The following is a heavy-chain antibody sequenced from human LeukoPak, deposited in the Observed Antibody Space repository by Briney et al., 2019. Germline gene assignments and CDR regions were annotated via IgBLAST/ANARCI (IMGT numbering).Heavy chain of an antibody. CDR1: GFTFSSYE. Sequence: GGSLRLSCAASGFTFSSYEMNWVRQAPGKGLEWVSYISSSGSSIYYADSVKGRFTISRDNAKNSLYLQMSSLRDEDTAVYYCARDPTYYYDSSGYPRAPLSVDYWGQGTLVTVSS. D-gene: IGHD3-22*01. CDR2: ISSSGSSI. J-gene: IGHJ4*02. CDR3: ARDPTYYYDSSGYPRAPLSVDY. V-gene: IGHV3-48*03.